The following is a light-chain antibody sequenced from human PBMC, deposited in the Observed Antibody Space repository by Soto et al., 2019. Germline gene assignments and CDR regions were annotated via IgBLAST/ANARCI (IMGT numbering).Light chain of an antibody. CDR3: LQEYSYPRT. CDR1: QGIGHD. Sequence: AIQMTQSPSSLSASVGDRVTITCRASQGIGHDLGWYQQKPGKAPKLLIYAASSLQSGVPSRFSGSGSGTDFTLTISSLQPEDSATYYCLQEYSYPRTFDQGTKVEVK. J-gene: IGKJ1*01. V-gene: IGKV1-6*01. CDR2: AAS.